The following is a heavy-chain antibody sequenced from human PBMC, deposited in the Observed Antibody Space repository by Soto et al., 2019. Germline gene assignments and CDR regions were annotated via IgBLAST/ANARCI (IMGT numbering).Heavy chain of an antibody. D-gene: IGHD5-18*01. CDR2: IYYSGST. CDR1: GGSISSGDYY. Sequence: LSLTCTVSGGSISSGDYYWSWIRQPPGKGLEWIGYIYYSGSTYYNPSLKSRVTISVDTSKNQFSLKLSSVTAADTAVYYCARGIQLWLGGVWTSHYFDYWGQGTLVTVSS. J-gene: IGHJ4*02. V-gene: IGHV4-30-4*01. CDR3: ARGIQLWLGGVWTSHYFDY.